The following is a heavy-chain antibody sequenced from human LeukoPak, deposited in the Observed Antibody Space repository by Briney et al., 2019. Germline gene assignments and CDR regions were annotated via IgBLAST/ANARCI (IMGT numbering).Heavy chain of an antibody. J-gene: IGHJ6*03. CDR2: IIPIFGTA. CDR1: RGTFSSYA. Sequence: SVKVSCKASRGTFSSYAISWVRQAPGQGLEWMGRIIPIFGTANYAQKFQGRVTITTDESTSTAYMELSSLRSEDTAVYYCARGPEPYYYYYMDVWGKGTTVTVSS. CDR3: ARGPEPYYYYYMDV. V-gene: IGHV1-69*05. D-gene: IGHD1-14*01.